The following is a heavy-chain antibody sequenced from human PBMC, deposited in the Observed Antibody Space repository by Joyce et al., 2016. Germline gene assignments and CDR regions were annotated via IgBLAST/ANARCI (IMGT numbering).Heavy chain of an antibody. J-gene: IGHJ4*02. V-gene: IGHV3-7*04. Sequence: EVQLVESGGGLVQPGGSLRLSCAASGFSFSSYYMSWVRQASGKGLEWVANINQDGSEKYYVDSVKGRFTISRDNSKNSLYLQMSSLRAEDAAVYYCARVEYSIIWAPIDYWGQGTLVTVSS. CDR3: ARVEYSIIWAPIDY. D-gene: IGHD6-13*01. CDR1: GFSFSSYY. CDR2: INQDGSEK.